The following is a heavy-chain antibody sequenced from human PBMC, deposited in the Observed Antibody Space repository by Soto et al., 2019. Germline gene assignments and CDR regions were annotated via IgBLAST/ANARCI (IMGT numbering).Heavy chain of an antibody. D-gene: IGHD7-27*01. CDR1: GFTFSSYA. CDR2: ISGSGGST. V-gene: IGHV3-23*01. CDR3: AKTSTGEGYAFDI. J-gene: IGHJ3*02. Sequence: GGSLRLSCAASGFTFSSYAMSWVRQAPGKGLEWVSAISGSGGSTYYADSVKGRFTISRDNSKNTLYLQMNSLRAEDMAVYYCAKTSTGEGYAFDIWGQGTMVTVSS.